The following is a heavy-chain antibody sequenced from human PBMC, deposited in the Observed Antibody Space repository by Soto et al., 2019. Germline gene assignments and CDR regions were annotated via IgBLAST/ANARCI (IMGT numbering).Heavy chain of an antibody. Sequence: PGESLKISCKASGYTFSSYWITWVRQMPGKGLEWMGRIDPSDSSTKYSPSLQGHVTMSIDKSITTAHLQWTSPKVSDTAIYYCAANGYNYGYHFDHWGQGTQVTVSS. CDR1: GYTFSSYW. CDR2: IDPSDSST. J-gene: IGHJ4*02. V-gene: IGHV5-10-1*01. D-gene: IGHD5-18*01. CDR3: AANGYNYGYHFDH.